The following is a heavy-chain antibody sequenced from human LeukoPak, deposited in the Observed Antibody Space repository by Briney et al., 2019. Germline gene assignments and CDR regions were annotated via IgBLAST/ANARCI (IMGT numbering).Heavy chain of an antibody. CDR2: VKSDGTST. J-gene: IGHJ4*02. V-gene: IGHV3-74*01. CDR3: VAGSTHFDY. Sequence: PGGSLRLSCAASGFTFSRYWMHWVRQAPGKGLVWVSCVKSDGTSTSYADSVKGRLTISRDNAKNTLYLQMNSLRAEDTAVYHCVAGSTHFDYWGQGILVTVSS. CDR1: GFTFSRYW. D-gene: IGHD1-1*01.